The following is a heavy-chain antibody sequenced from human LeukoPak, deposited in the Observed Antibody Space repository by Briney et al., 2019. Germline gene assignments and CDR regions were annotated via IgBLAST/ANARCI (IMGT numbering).Heavy chain of an antibody. Sequence: GASVKVSCKASGYTFTGYFIHWVRQAPGQGLEWMGWINPNSGGTNYAQKFQGRVTMTRDTSISTAYMELTSLTSDDTAVYFCARGGGGLAYWGPGTLVTVSS. V-gene: IGHV1-2*02. D-gene: IGHD2-15*01. J-gene: IGHJ4*02. CDR1: GYTFTGYF. CDR2: INPNSGGT. CDR3: ARGGGGLAY.